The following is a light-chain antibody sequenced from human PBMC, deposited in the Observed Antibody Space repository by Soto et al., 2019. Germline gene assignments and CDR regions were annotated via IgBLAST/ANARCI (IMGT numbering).Light chain of an antibody. CDR1: QALRSSY. CDR3: QQYGTSPRSIT. CDR2: ATS. V-gene: IGKV3D-20*01. J-gene: IGKJ5*01. Sequence: EVVLRQCPATLSLSPGERATLSSGASQALRSSYLAWYQQKPGLAPRLLIYATSSRATGIPDRFSGGGSGTDFTLTINILEPEYFALYYCQQYGTSPRSITFGQGTRLEIK.